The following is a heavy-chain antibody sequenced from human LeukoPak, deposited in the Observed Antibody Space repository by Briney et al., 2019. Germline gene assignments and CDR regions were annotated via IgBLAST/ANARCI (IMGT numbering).Heavy chain of an antibody. D-gene: IGHD3-3*01. V-gene: IGHV4-61*02. CDR2: IYTSGST. Sequence: SQTLSLTCTVSGGSISSGSYYWSWIRQPAGKGLEWIGRIYTSGSTNYNPSLKSRVTISVDTSKNQFSLKLSSVTAADTAVYYCARLTPVLRFLEWLFLPLDYWGQGTLVTVSS. CDR3: ARLTPVLRFLEWLFLPLDY. J-gene: IGHJ4*02. CDR1: GGSISSGSYY.